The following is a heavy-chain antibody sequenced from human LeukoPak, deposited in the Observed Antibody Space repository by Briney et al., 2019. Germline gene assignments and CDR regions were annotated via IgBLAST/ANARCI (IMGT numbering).Heavy chain of an antibody. J-gene: IGHJ4*02. Sequence: GGSLRLSCAASGFTFSSYGMNWVRQAPGKGLEWVAVMSYDGTNKFCADSVKGRFTISRDNSKNTVYLQMNSLRAEDTAVYYCANGGWYGGRASPDYWGQGTLVTVSS. D-gene: IGHD6-19*01. CDR3: ANGGWYGGRASPDY. CDR2: MSYDGTNK. CDR1: GFTFSSYG. V-gene: IGHV3-30*18.